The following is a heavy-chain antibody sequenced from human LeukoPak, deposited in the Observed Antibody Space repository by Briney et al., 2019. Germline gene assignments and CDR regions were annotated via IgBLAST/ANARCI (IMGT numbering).Heavy chain of an antibody. Sequence: GGSLRLSCAASGFTFSSYWMSWVRQAPGKGLEWVANIKQDGSEKYYVDSVKGRFTISRDNAKNSLYLQMNSLRAEDTAVYYCASVGSYGYGSYKDYWGQGTLVTVSS. CDR2: IKQDGSEK. CDR3: ASVGSYGYGSYKDY. CDR1: GFTFSSYW. D-gene: IGHD5-18*01. V-gene: IGHV3-7*01. J-gene: IGHJ4*02.